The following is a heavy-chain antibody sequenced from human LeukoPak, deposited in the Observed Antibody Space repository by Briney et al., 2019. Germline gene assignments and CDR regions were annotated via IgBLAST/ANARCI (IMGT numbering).Heavy chain of an antibody. Sequence: PGGSLRLSCAASGFTFSSYSMNWVRQAPGKGLEWVSSISSSSSYIYYADSVKGRFTISRDNAKNSLYLQVNNLRAEDTAVYYCARDEPGYGEFLLYWGQGTLVTVSS. CDR2: ISSSSSYI. D-gene: IGHD3-10*01. CDR3: ARDEPGYGEFLLY. V-gene: IGHV3-21*01. J-gene: IGHJ4*02. CDR1: GFTFSSYS.